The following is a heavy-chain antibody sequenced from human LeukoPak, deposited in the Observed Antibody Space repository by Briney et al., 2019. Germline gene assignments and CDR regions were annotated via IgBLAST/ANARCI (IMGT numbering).Heavy chain of an antibody. CDR1: GFTFSDYY. V-gene: IGHV3-11*01. CDR2: ISSGSSSI. CDR3: ARDGKAVAVAFDI. Sequence: PGGSLRLSCEASGFTFSDYYMSWIRQAPGKGLEWISYISSGSSSIYYADSVKGRFTISRDNSKNTLYLQMNSLRAEDTAVYYCARDGKAVAVAFDIWGQGTMVTVSS. J-gene: IGHJ3*02. D-gene: IGHD6-19*01.